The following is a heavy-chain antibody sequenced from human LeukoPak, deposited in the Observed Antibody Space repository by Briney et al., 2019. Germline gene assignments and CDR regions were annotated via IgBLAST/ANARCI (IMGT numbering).Heavy chain of an antibody. CDR3: ARGVLRFLEWSPTPVDY. J-gene: IGHJ4*02. CDR1: GVSISSGDYY. CDR2: IYYSGST. D-gene: IGHD3-3*01. V-gene: IGHV4-30-4*01. Sequence: PSQTLSLTCTVSGVSISSGDYYWSRIRQPPGKGLEWIGYIYYSGSTYYNPSLKSRVTISVDTSKNQFSLKLSSVTAADTAVYYCARGVLRFLEWSPTPVDYWGQGTLVTVSS.